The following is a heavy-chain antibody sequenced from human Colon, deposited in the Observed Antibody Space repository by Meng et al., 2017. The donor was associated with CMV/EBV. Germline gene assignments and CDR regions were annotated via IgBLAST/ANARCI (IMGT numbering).Heavy chain of an antibody. Sequence: SGLNFPKYAMGGVRRAPGKGLEGVSGMSATGGNTYYADSVKGRFAISRDNSKNTLYLEMNSLGVDDTALYYCAKTGSTSWYGDFYFESWGQGTLVTVSS. CDR3: AKTGSTSWYGDFYFES. CDR1: GLNFPKYA. V-gene: IGHV3-23*01. J-gene: IGHJ4*02. CDR2: MSATGGNT. D-gene: IGHD6-13*01.